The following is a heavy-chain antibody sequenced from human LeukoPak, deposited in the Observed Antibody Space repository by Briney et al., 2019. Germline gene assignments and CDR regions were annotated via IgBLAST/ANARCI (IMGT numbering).Heavy chain of an antibody. CDR2: ISGSSRTI. CDR1: GFTFSSYE. V-gene: IGHV3-48*03. D-gene: IGHD2-15*01. CDR3: ARRYCSGDRCYFDDY. Sequence: GGSLRLSCATSGFTFSSYEMNWVRQAPGPGLEWVSYISGSSRTIYYADSVKGRFTTSRDNAKNSLYLQMNSLRAEDTAVYYCARRYCSGDRCYFDDYWGQGTLVTVSS. J-gene: IGHJ4*02.